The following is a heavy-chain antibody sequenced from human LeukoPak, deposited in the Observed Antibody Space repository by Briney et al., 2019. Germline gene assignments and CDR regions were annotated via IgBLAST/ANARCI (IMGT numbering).Heavy chain of an antibody. Sequence: PSETLSLTCAVYGGSFSGCYWSWIRQPPGKGLEWIGEINHSGSTNYNPSLKSRVTISVDTSKNQFSLKLSSVTAADTAVYYCARGYYDSRGDYWGQGALVTVSS. V-gene: IGHV4-34*01. CDR1: GGSFSGCY. CDR2: INHSGST. J-gene: IGHJ4*02. D-gene: IGHD3-22*01. CDR3: ARGYYDSRGDY.